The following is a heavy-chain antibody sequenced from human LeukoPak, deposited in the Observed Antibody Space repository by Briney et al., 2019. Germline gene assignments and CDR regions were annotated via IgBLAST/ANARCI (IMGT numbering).Heavy chain of an antibody. Sequence: PSETLSLTCAVYGGSFSGYYWSWIRQPPGKGLEWIGEINHSGSTNYNPSLKSRVTISVDTSKNQFSLKLSSVTAADMAVYYCARARGREHYDSSGYLGYWGQGTLVTVSS. CDR1: GGSFSGYY. J-gene: IGHJ4*02. CDR2: INHSGST. CDR3: ARARGREHYDSSGYLGY. V-gene: IGHV4-34*01. D-gene: IGHD3-22*01.